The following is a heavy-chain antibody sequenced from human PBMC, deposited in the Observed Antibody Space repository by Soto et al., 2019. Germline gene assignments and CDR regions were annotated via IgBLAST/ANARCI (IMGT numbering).Heavy chain of an antibody. V-gene: IGHV3-23*01. CDR1: GFTFSSYA. J-gene: IGHJ4*02. D-gene: IGHD1-1*01. CDR3: AKRGGTTGTLDHFDY. Sequence: EVQLLESGGGLVQPGGSLRLSCAASGFTFSSYAMSWVRQAPGKGLEWVSAISGSGGSTYYADAVKGRFTISRDNSKNALYLQMNSLRAEDTAVYYCAKRGGTTGTLDHFDYWGQGTLVTVSS. CDR2: ISGSGGST.